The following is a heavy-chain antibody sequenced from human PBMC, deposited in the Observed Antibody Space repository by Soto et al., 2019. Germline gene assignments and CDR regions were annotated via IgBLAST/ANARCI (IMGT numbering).Heavy chain of an antibody. CDR2: IYYSGST. CDR1: GGSISSSSYY. D-gene: IGHD3-3*01. V-gene: IGHV4-39*01. CDR3: ARQGYDFWSGYYSYYGMDV. J-gene: IGHJ6*02. Sequence: SETLSLTCTVSGGSISSSSYYWGWIRQPPGKGLEWIGSIYYSGSTYYNPSLKSRVTISVDTSKNQFSLKLSSVTAADTAVYYCARQGYDFWSGYYSYYGMDVWGPGTTVTVSS.